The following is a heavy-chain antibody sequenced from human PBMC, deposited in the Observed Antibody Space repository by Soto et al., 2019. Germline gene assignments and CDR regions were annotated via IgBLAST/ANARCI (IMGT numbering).Heavy chain of an antibody. J-gene: IGHJ6*02. CDR2: ISGSGDST. D-gene: IGHD6-13*01. V-gene: IGHV3-23*01. CDR1: GFTFSSYA. Sequence: EVQLLESGGGLVQPGGSLRLSCAASGFTFSSYAMSWVRQAPGKRLEWVSVISGSGDSTYYADSVRGRFTISRDNSKNTLYLQMNSLRAEDTAVYYCAKDRDGAAAGPTKFSGMDVWGQGTTVTVSS. CDR3: AKDRDGAAAGPTKFSGMDV.